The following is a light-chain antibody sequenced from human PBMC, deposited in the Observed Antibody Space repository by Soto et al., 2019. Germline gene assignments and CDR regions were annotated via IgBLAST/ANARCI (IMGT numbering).Light chain of an antibody. CDR2: YDS. Sequence: SYELTQPTSVSVAPGKTARITCGGNNIGSKSVHWYQQKPGHAPVLVIYYDSDRPSGIPERFSGSNSGNTATLTISRVQAGDEADYYCQVWDSSSLVVFGGGTELTVL. J-gene: IGLJ2*01. CDR3: QVWDSSSLVV. V-gene: IGLV3-21*04. CDR1: NIGSKS.